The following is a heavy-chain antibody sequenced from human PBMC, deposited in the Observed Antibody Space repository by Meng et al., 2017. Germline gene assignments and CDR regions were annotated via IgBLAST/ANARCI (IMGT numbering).Heavy chain of an antibody. CDR2: IYYSGTT. CDR1: CGPFRSSGTY. J-gene: IGHJ5*02. V-gene: IGHV4-39*07. Sequence: QPRLYEASQSLVEPAAPLALTCTVSCGPFRSSGTYEGWIRQPPGKGLGWFGSIYYSGTTYYNPSLKSRVTISVDTSKNQFSLKLSSVTAADTAVYYCARGRVVNWFDPWGQGTLVTVSS. D-gene: IGHD2-15*01. CDR3: ARGRVVNWFDP.